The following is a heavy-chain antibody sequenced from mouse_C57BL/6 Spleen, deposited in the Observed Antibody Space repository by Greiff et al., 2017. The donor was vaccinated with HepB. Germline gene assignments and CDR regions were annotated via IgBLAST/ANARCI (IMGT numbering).Heavy chain of an antibody. Sequence: QVQLQQSGAELVRPGASVKLSCKASGYTFTDYYINWVKQRPGQGLEWIARIYPGSGNTYYNEKFKGKATLTAEKSSSTAYMQLSSLTSEDSAVYFCARGRTYYSNYGAMDYWGQGTSVTVSS. J-gene: IGHJ4*01. CDR3: ARGRTYYSNYGAMDY. V-gene: IGHV1-76*01. CDR2: IYPGSGNT. D-gene: IGHD2-5*01. CDR1: GYTFTDYY.